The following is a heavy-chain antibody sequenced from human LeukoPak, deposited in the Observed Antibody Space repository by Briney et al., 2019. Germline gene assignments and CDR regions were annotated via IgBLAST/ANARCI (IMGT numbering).Heavy chain of an antibody. V-gene: IGHV4-31*03. D-gene: IGHD3-3*01. J-gene: IGHJ4*02. Sequence: TLSLTHTLSCRSISSRGDCWPWIRQHRGRGREWIGYMYYSGSTYYNPSLKSRVTMSLDTSKNQFSLKLSSVTAADTAVYYCARVDFWTVAYWGQGTLVTVSS. CDR1: CRSISSRGDC. CDR3: ARVDFWTVAY. CDR2: MYYSGST.